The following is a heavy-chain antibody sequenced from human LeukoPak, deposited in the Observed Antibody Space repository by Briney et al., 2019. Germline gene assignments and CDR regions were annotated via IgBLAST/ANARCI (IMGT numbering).Heavy chain of an antibody. D-gene: IGHD3-9*01. CDR2: IIPIFGTA. CDR1: GGTFSSYA. CDR3: ARVRSLRYFDWPYDY. Sequence: SVKVSCKASGGTFSSYAISWVRQAPGQGLEWIGEIIPIFGTANYAQKFQGRVTITADKSTSTAYMELSSLRSEDTAVYYCARVRSLRYFDWPYDYWGQGTLVTVSS. V-gene: IGHV1-69*06. J-gene: IGHJ4*02.